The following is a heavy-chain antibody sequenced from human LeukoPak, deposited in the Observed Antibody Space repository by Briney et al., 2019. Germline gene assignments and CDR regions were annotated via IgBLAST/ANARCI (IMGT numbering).Heavy chain of an antibody. J-gene: IGHJ4*02. CDR1: GFTFSSYA. CDR3: AKDLRITIFGVPIDETDY. V-gene: IGHV3-23*01. Sequence: PGGSLRLSCAASGFTFSSYAMSWVRQAPGKGLEWVSAISGSGGSTYYADSVKGRFTISRDNSKNTLYLQMNSLRAEDTAVYYCAKDLRITIFGVPIDETDYWGQGTLVTVSS. D-gene: IGHD3-3*01. CDR2: ISGSGGST.